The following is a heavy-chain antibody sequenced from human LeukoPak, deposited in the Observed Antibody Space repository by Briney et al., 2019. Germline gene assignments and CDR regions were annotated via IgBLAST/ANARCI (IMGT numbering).Heavy chain of an antibody. J-gene: IGHJ4*02. CDR2: IRTKPSRYAT. D-gene: IGHD3-9*01. CDR1: GFTFSDSS. Sequence: GGSLRLSCAASGFTFSDSSLHWVRQASGKGLEWIGRIRTKPSRYATAYSASVIGRFTFSRDDSTKTAYLQMDSLKTEDTAVYYCAKGRIDDILTGLNYWGQGTLVTVSS. V-gene: IGHV3-73*01. CDR3: AKGRIDDILTGLNY.